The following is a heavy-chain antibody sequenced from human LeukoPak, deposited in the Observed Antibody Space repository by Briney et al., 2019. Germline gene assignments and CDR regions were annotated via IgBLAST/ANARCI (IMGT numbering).Heavy chain of an antibody. Sequence: GGSLRLSCAASGFIFSNYWMYWVRQAPGRGLVPVSHINSDGSSTTYADSVKGRFTVSRDNAKNTLYPEMNSLSAEDTAVYYCARVGSNCGGDCYPYAFDVWGQGTVVTVSS. CDR3: ARVGSNCGGDCYPYAFDV. CDR2: INSDGSST. D-gene: IGHD2-21*02. CDR1: GFIFSNYW. V-gene: IGHV3-74*01. J-gene: IGHJ3*01.